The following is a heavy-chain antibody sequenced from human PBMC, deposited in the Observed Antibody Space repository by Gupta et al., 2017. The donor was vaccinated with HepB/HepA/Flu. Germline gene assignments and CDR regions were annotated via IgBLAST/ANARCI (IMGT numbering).Heavy chain of an antibody. CDR3: AKSGASPPGNWLDA. CDR2: IKPADGYT. J-gene: IGHJ5*02. V-gene: IGHV1-3*01. CDR1: GYTFTRHG. Sequence: QVHLVQSGTEVKEPGASVKVSCKASGYTFTRHGLPWMRQAPGQSLEWMGWIKPADGYTKYSQKCQGRVSITRDTSANTAYMELNSLTSEDTAIYYCAKSGASPPGNWLDAWGQGSLVTVSS.